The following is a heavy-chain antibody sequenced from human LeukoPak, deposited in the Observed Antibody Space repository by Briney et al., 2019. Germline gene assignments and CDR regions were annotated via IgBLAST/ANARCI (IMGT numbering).Heavy chain of an antibody. CDR3: AKDEVWEYYGDYNFDF. D-gene: IGHD4-17*01. V-gene: IGHV3-23*01. J-gene: IGHJ4*02. CDR1: GFSFSTYG. Sequence: PGGSLRLSCEVSGFSFSTYGMSWVRQVPGKGLEWVAYISASGGTTHYGDSVKGRFTISRDNSENTLYLQMDSLRVEDTAEYYCAKDEVWEYYGDYNFDFWGQGTLVTVSS. CDR2: ISASGGTT.